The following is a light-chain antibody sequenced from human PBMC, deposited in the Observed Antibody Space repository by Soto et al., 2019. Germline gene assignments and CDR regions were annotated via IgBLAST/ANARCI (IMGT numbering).Light chain of an antibody. CDR3: QQRSNWPLT. J-gene: IGKJ4*01. CDR1: QSISSY. Sequence: EIVLTQSPDTLSLSPGERATLSCRASQSISSYLAWYQQKPGQAPRLLIHDASNRATGIPARFSGSGSGTDFTLTISSLEPEYFAVYYCQQRSNWPLTFGGGTKVEI. V-gene: IGKV3-11*01. CDR2: DAS.